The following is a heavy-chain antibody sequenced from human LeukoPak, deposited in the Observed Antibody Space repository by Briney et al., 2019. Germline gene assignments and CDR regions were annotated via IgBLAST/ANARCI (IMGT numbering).Heavy chain of an antibody. CDR1: GFTFSSYD. CDR3: AKDNGWQQLINYFDY. D-gene: IGHD6-13*01. J-gene: IGHJ4*02. Sequence: GGSLRLSCAASGFTFSSYDMSWVRQAPGKGLEWVSAISGSGGTTYYADSVKGRFTISRDNSKNTLYLQMNSLRAEDTAVYYCAKDNGWQQLINYFDYWGQGTLVTVSS. CDR2: ISGSGGTT. V-gene: IGHV3-23*01.